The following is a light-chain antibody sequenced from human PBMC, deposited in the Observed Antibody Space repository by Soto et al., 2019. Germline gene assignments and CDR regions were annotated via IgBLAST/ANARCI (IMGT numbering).Light chain of an antibody. V-gene: IGLV2-14*01. Sequence: QSALTQPASVSGSPGQSIAISCTGTGSDVGGYDYVSWYQQHPGKAPKLMIYDVSNRPSGVSNRFSGSKSDNTASLTISGLQAEDEADYYCSSYTSSSTYVFGTGTKLTVL. CDR3: SSYTSSSTYV. CDR2: DVS. J-gene: IGLJ1*01. CDR1: GSDVGGYDY.